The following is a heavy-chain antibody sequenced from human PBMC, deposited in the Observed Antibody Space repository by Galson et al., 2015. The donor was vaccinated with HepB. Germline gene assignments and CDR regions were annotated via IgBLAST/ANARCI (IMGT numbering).Heavy chain of an antibody. CDR1: GSTFSTYT. CDR2: IISAGNT. D-gene: IGHD1-26*01. CDR3: ARRYSGYFDL. V-gene: IGHV3-23*01. Sequence: SLRLSCAASGSTFSTYTMSWVRQAPGKGLEWVSAIISAGNTYYIDSVKSRFTISRDNSKNTLYLQMNSLRVEDTAVYFCARRYSGYFDLWGRGTLVTVSS. J-gene: IGHJ4*02.